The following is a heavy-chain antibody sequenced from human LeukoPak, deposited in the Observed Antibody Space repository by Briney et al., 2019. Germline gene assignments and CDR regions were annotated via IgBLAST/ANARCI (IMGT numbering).Heavy chain of an antibody. D-gene: IGHD1-26*01. CDR2: FDPEDGET. V-gene: IGHV1-24*01. J-gene: IGHJ3*02. CDR3: ATRGTTTALDAFDI. CDR1: GYTLTELS. Sequence: ASVKVSCKVSGYTLTELSMHWVRQAPGKGFEWMGGFDPEDGETIYAQKFQGRVTMTEDTSTDTAYMELSSLRSEDTAVYYCATRGTTTALDAFDIWGQGTMVTVSS.